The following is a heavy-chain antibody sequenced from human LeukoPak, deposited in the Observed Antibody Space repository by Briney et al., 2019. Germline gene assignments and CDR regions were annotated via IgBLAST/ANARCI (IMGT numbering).Heavy chain of an antibody. V-gene: IGHV3-23*01. D-gene: IGHD1-26*01. Sequence: GGSLRLSCAASGFIFSDYYMTWIRQAPGKGLEWVSGISGSDGSTYYADSVKGRFTISRDNSKNTLYLQMNSLRAEDTAVYYCARAGSIRFDYWGQGTLVTVSS. J-gene: IGHJ4*02. CDR1: GFIFSDYY. CDR3: ARAGSIRFDY. CDR2: ISGSDGST.